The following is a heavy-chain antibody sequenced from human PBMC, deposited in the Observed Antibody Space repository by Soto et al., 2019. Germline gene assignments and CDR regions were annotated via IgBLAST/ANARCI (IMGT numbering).Heavy chain of an antibody. CDR1: GGSISGSY. Sequence: XGTLSLTGSVSGGSISGSYWSWIRQSPGKGLEWLGYVYYTGSTNYSPSLRSRVSISVDASKNEFSLRLSSVTAADTAVYFCARSVAVPGAHIDYWGQGTQVTVSS. CDR3: ARSVAVPGAHIDY. D-gene: IGHD6-19*01. V-gene: IGHV4-59*01. CDR2: VYYTGST. J-gene: IGHJ4*02.